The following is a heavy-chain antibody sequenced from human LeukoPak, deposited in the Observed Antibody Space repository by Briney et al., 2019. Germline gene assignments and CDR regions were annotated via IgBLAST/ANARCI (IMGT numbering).Heavy chain of an antibody. CDR3: AKDRGSSGWMGDY. J-gene: IGHJ4*02. D-gene: IGHD6-19*01. CDR1: GFTFSTYY. CDR2: ISTSSSYI. V-gene: IGHV3-21*04. Sequence: GGSLRLSCAASGFTFSTYYMSWVRQAPGKGLEWVSSISTSSSYIYYADSVKGRFTISRDNAKNSQYLQMNSLRAEDTAVYYCAKDRGSSGWMGDYWGQGTLVTVSS.